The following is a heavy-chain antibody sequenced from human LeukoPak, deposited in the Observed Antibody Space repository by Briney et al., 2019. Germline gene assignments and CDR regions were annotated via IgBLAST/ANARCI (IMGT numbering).Heavy chain of an antibody. J-gene: IGHJ4*02. V-gene: IGHV4-59*01. Sequence: SETLSLTCTVAGGSISSYYWGWIRQPPGKGLEWIGYIYYSGSTNYNPSLKSRVTISVDTSKNQFSLKLSSVTAADTAVYYCARSGSYYLKGAKQAYYFDYWGQGTLVTVSS. D-gene: IGHD1-26*01. CDR3: ARSGSYYLKGAKQAYYFDY. CDR1: GGSISSYY. CDR2: IYYSGST.